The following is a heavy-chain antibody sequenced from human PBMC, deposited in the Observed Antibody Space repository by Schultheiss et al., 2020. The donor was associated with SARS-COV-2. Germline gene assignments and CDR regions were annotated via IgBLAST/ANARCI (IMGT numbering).Heavy chain of an antibody. J-gene: IGHJ6*02. CDR3: ARDSSLYYYGMDV. CDR2: INPNSGGT. CDR1: GYTFTGYY. V-gene: IGHV1-2*06. Sequence: ASVKVSCKASGYTFTGYYMHWVRQAPGQGLEWMGRINPNSGGTNYAQKFQGRVTMTRDTSISTAYMELSRLRSDDTAVYYCARDSSLYYYGMDVWGQGTTVTVSS. D-gene: IGHD1-1*01.